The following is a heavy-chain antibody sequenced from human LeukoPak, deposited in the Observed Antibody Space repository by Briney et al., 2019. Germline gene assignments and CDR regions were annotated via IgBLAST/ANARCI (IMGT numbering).Heavy chain of an antibody. CDR1: VFTFSSYE. D-gene: IGHD2-21*01. V-gene: IGHV3-48*03. J-gene: IGHJ4*02. CDR2: ISSSGNTI. CDR3: ARENVEIGFFDY. Sequence: GGSLRLSCAASVFTFSSYEMNWVRQPPGKGLEWVSYISSSGNTIYYADSVKGRFTISRDNAKNSLYLQMNSLRAEDTAVYYCARENVEIGFFDYWGQGTLVTVSS.